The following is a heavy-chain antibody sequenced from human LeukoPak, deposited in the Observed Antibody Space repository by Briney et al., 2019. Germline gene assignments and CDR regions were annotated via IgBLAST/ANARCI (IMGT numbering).Heavy chain of an antibody. CDR1: GFTFSSYG. V-gene: IGHV3-23*01. J-gene: IGHJ4*02. CDR3: ARRAVSHRGYYFDY. CDR2: ISGSGGST. D-gene: IGHD3-22*01. Sequence: PGGSLRLSCAASGFTFSSYGMSWVRQAPGKGLEWVSAISGSGGSTYYADSVKGRFTISRDNSKNTLYLQMNSLRAEDTAVYYCARRAVSHRGYYFDYWGQGTLVTVSS.